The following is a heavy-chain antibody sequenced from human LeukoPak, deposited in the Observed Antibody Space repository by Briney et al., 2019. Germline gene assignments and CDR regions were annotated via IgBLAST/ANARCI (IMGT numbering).Heavy chain of an antibody. Sequence: SVKVSCKASGGTFSSFAISWVRQAPGQGLEWMGRIIPIFGTANYAQKFQGRVTITTDESTSTASMELSSLRSGESAVYYCARDPTTPYSTRREYYFDYWGQGTLVTVSS. V-gene: IGHV1-69*05. CDR2: IIPIFGTA. J-gene: IGHJ4*02. CDR3: ARDPTTPYSTRREYYFDY. D-gene: IGHD1-14*01. CDR1: GGTFSSFA.